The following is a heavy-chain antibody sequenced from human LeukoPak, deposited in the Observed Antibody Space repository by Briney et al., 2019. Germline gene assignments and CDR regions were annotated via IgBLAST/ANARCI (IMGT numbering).Heavy chain of an antibody. D-gene: IGHD4-17*01. CDR3: ARDLVTVTKGFDI. CDR1: GDSFSSHY. J-gene: IGHJ4*02. Sequence: SETLSLTCTVSGDSFSSHYWTWIRQPPGKGLEWIGYISYIGSTNYNPSLKSRVTISIDTSKNQFSLKLSSVTAADTAVYYCARDLVTVTKGFDIWGQGTLVTVSS. V-gene: IGHV4-59*11. CDR2: ISYIGST.